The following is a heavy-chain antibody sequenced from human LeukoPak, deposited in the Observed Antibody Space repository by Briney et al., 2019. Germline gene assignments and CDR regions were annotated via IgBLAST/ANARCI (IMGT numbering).Heavy chain of an antibody. D-gene: IGHD5-12*01. CDR1: GFTFSDYS. V-gene: IGHV3-21*01. CDR3: ARGLGGYDQLFDY. Sequence: GGALRLSCAASGFTFSDYSMNWVRQAPGEGLEWVSSISSSTRYIYYADSLKGRFTISRDNAKNSLYLQMNSLRAEDPAVYYCARGLGGYDQLFDYWGQGTLVTVSS. J-gene: IGHJ4*02. CDR2: ISSSTRYI.